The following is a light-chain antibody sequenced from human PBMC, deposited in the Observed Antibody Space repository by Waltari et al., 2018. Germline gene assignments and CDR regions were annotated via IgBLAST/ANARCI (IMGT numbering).Light chain of an antibody. CDR3: CSYTTSSTLV. Sequence: QSAPIQPPSVSGSPGQSVTISCTGTSSDVGGYNYVSWYQQHPGKAPKLMIYGVSNRPSGVSDRFSGSKSGNTASLTISGLQAEDEADYYCCSYTTSSTLVFGGGTRLTVL. CDR1: SSDVGGYNY. V-gene: IGLV2-14*01. J-gene: IGLJ2*01. CDR2: GVS.